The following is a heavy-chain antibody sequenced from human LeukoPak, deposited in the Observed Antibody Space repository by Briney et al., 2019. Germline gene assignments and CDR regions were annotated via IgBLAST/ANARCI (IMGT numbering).Heavy chain of an antibody. CDR2: IKQDGSEK. Sequence: GGSLRLSCAASGSTFSSYWMTWVRQAPGKGLEWVANIKQDGSEKYYVDSVKGRFTISRDNARNSLYLQMNSLRAEDTAVYYCARDMEMATIFTNRPFDFWGQGTLVTVSS. D-gene: IGHD5-24*01. CDR3: ARDMEMATIFTNRPFDF. V-gene: IGHV3-7*01. CDR1: GSTFSSYW. J-gene: IGHJ4*02.